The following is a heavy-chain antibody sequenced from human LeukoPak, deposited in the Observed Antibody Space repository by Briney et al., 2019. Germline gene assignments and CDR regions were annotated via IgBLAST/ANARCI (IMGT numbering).Heavy chain of an antibody. J-gene: IGHJ6*02. CDR2: INPNSGGT. CDR3: ARGGLYYGSGSYYGMDV. D-gene: IGHD3-10*01. CDR1: GYTFTGYY. Sequence: ASVKVSCKASGYTFTGYYMHWARQAPGQGLEWMGWINPNSGGTNYAQKFQGWVTMTRDTSIGTAYMELSRLRSDDTAVYYCARGGLYYGSGSYYGMDVWGQGTTVTVSS. V-gene: IGHV1-2*04.